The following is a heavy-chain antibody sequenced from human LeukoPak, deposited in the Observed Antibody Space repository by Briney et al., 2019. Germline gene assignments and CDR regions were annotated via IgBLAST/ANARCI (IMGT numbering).Heavy chain of an antibody. J-gene: IGHJ4*02. CDR1: GFTFSAYH. Sequence: GGSLRLSCASSGFTFSAYHMNWVRQAPGKGLEWISFIGTDSGTLYYADSVKGRFTISRNNAANSLYLQMNNLRDEDTAVYYCARRFDSWGQGTLVIVSS. V-gene: IGHV3-48*02. CDR3: ARRFDS. CDR2: IGTDSGTL.